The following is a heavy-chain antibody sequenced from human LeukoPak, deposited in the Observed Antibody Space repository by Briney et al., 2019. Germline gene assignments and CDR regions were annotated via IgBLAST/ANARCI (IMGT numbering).Heavy chain of an antibody. CDR2: IYYSGST. D-gene: IGHD2-2*01. J-gene: IGHJ3*02. CDR3: ASDSRNDAFDI. Sequence: KPSQTLSLTCTVSGGSISSGSYYWNWIRQPPGKGLEWIGYIYYSGSTNYNPSLKSRVTISVDTSKNQFSLKLSSVTAADTAVYYCASDSRNDAFDIWGQGTMVTVSS. CDR1: GGSISSGSYY. V-gene: IGHV4-61*01.